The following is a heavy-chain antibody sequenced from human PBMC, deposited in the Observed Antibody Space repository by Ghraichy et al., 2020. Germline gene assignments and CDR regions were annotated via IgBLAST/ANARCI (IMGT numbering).Heavy chain of an antibody. D-gene: IGHD1-7*01. J-gene: IGHJ6*02. CDR2: IYSAGST. CDR1: GFTVYSNY. V-gene: IGHV3-66*01. CDR3: TRTPGITGTTSQENYGKDV. Sequence: GESLNISCAASGFTVYSNYMSWVRQAPGKGLEWVSVIYSAGSTYYADSVKGRFASSSDISKNTVYLQMNSLRVEDTALYYCTRTPGITGTTSQENYGKDVWGQGTAYTVAS.